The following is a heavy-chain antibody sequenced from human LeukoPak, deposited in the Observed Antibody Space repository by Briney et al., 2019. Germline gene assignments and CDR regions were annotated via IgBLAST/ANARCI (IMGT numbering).Heavy chain of an antibody. J-gene: IGHJ2*01. CDR2: IDTAGDT. CDR1: GFTFSNYD. D-gene: IGHD4-17*01. V-gene: IGHV3-13*01. CDR3: ARTTVTSGPYWYFDL. Sequence: PGGFLRLSCAASGFTFSNYDMHWVRQATGKGLEWVSAIDTAGDTYYPGSVKGRFTISRENAKNSLYLQMNSLRAADTAVYYCARTTVTSGPYWYFDLWGRGTLVTVSS.